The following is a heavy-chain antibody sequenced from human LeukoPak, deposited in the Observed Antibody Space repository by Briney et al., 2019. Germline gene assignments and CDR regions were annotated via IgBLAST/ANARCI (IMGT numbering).Heavy chain of an antibody. D-gene: IGHD3-10*01. J-gene: IGHJ4*02. CDR2: IRYDGSNK. V-gene: IGHV3-30*02. CDR1: GFTFSSYE. CDR3: ASILLWYVYDY. Sequence: PGGSLRLSCAASGFTFSSYEMNWVRQAPGKGLEWVAFIRYDGSNKYYTDSVKGRFTISRDNSKNTPYLQMNSLRAEDTAVYYCASILLWYVYDYWGQGTLVTVSS.